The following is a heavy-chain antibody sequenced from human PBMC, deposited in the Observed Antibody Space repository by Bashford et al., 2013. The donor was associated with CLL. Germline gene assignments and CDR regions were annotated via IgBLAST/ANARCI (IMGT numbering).Heavy chain of an antibody. J-gene: IGHJ6*02. CDR3: ASDRNGMDV. CDR1: GFTFTTYS. Sequence: GGSLRLSCTASGFTFTTYSMNWVRQAPGKGLEWVSSISSSSSIYYADSVRGRFTISRDNAKNSLYLQMNSLRTEDTAVYYCASDRNGMDVWGQGTTVTVSS. V-gene: IGHV3-21*01. CDR2: ISSSSSI.